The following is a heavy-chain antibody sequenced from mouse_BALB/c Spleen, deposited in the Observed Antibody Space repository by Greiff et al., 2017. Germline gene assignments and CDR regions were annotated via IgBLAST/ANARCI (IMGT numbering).Heavy chain of an antibody. Sequence: VQLQQSGAELVRSGASVKLSCTASGFNIKDYYMHWVKQRPEQGLEWIGWIDPENGDTEYAPKFQGKATMTADTSSNTAYLQLSSLTSEDTAVYYCNAYQGGSYAMDYWGQGTSVTVSS. CDR3: NAYQGGSYAMDY. J-gene: IGHJ4*01. V-gene: IGHV14-4*02. CDR2: IDPENGDT. CDR1: GFNIKDYY. D-gene: IGHD5-5*01.